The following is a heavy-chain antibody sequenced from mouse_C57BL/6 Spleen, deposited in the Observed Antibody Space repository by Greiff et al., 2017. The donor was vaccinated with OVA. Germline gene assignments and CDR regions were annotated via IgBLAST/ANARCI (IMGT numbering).Heavy chain of an antibody. V-gene: IGHV1-55*01. Sequence: VKLQQPGAELVKPGASVKMSCKASGYTFTSYWITWVKQRPGQGLEWIGDIYPGSGSTNYNEKFKSKATLTVDTSSSTAYMQLSSLTSEDSAVYYCAREEDYGNYDLAYWGQGTLVSVSA. J-gene: IGHJ3*01. D-gene: IGHD2-1*01. CDR1: GYTFTSYW. CDR3: AREEDYGNYDLAY. CDR2: IYPGSGST.